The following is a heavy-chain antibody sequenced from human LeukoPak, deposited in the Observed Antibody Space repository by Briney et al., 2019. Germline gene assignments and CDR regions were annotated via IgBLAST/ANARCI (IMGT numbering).Heavy chain of an antibody. CDR3: ARGHGYCSGGSCYTPLDY. J-gene: IGHJ4*02. Sequence: SETLSLTCAVYGGSFSGYYWSWTRQPPGKGLEWIGEINHSGSTNYNPSLKSRVTISVDTSKNQFSLKLSSATAADTAVYYCARGHGYCSGGSCYTPLDYWGQGTLVTVSS. CDR2: INHSGST. D-gene: IGHD2-15*01. V-gene: IGHV4-34*01. CDR1: GGSFSGYY.